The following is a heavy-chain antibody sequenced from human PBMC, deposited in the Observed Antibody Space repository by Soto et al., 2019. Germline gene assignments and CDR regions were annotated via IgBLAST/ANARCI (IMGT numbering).Heavy chain of an antibody. Sequence: QVQLVHSGAEVKKPGASVKVSCKASGYTFTSYDINWVRQAPVQGLEWMGWMNPNSGNTGYAQKFQGRVTMTRNTSISTAYMELRSLRSEDTAVYYCARGREPYYYYYGMDVWGQGTTVTVSS. V-gene: IGHV1-8*01. D-gene: IGHD1-1*01. J-gene: IGHJ6*02. CDR3: ARGREPYYYYYGMDV. CDR1: GYTFTSYD. CDR2: MNPNSGNT.